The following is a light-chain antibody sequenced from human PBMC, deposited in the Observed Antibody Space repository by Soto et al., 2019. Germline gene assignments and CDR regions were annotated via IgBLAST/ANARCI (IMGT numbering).Light chain of an antibody. V-gene: IGLV1-51*01. Sequence: QSVLTQPPSMSAAPGQMVAISCSGTSSNIGDNSVSWYQHFPGTAPKVLIYDNNRRPSGIPDRFSGSKSGTSATLTIIGPQTGDEADYYCATWDSALSAGVFGGGTKVTVL. J-gene: IGLJ3*02. CDR1: SSNIGDNS. CDR3: ATWDSALSAGV. CDR2: DNN.